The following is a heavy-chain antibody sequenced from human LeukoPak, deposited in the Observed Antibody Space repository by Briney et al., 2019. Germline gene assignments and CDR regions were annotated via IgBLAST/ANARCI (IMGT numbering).Heavy chain of an antibody. CDR2: INVNNGNT. J-gene: IGHJ4*02. CDR1: GYTFTSYG. D-gene: IGHD5-18*01. V-gene: IGHV1-18*01. CDR3: ARGGYSYGRIIDY. Sequence: GASVKVSCKASGYTFTSYGVSWVRQAPGQGLEWMGWINVNNGNTNYAQKFQGRVTMTTDTSTNTAYMGVGSLRSDDTAVYYCARGGYSYGRIIDYWGQGTLVTVSS.